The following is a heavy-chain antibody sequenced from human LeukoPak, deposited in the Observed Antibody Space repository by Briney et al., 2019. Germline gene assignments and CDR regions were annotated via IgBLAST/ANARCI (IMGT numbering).Heavy chain of an antibody. CDR3: ARAGISYDIVVVPALINLDY. D-gene: IGHD2-2*01. J-gene: IGHJ4*02. Sequence: ASVKVSCKASGYTFTKYYIHWVRQAPGQGLEWMGIINPCVGTTLYSQKFQGRVTLTRDTSTTTVYMELTSLRSDDTAVYFCARAGISYDIVVVPALINLDYWGQGTLVTVSS. CDR2: INPCVGTT. CDR1: GYTFTKYY. V-gene: IGHV1-46*01.